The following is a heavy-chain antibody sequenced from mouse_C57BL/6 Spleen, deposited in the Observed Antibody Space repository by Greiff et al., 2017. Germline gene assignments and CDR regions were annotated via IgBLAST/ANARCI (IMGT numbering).Heavy chain of an antibody. CDR3: AREGDDYDAWFAY. CDR1: GYAFSSSW. V-gene: IGHV1-82*01. CDR2: IYPGDGDT. D-gene: IGHD2-4*01. J-gene: IGHJ3*01. Sequence: QVQLQQSGPELVKPGASVKISCKASGYAFSSSWMNWVKQRPGKGLEWIGRIYPGDGDTNYNGKFKGKATLTADKSSSTAYMQLSSLTSEDSAVYCCAREGDDYDAWFAYWGQGTLVTVSA.